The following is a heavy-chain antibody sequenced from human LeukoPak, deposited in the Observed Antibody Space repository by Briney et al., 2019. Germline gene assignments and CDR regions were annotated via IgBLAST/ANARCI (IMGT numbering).Heavy chain of an antibody. Sequence: SETLSLTCTVSGGSIRSYYWSWIRQPPGKGLEWIGYIYYSGSTNYNPSLKSRVTISVDTSKNQFSLKLSSVTAADTAVYYCARRVTGSGYYWFDFWGQGTLVTISS. CDR1: GGSIRSYY. D-gene: IGHD3-22*01. V-gene: IGHV4-59*01. CDR3: ARRVTGSGYYWFDF. CDR2: IYYSGST. J-gene: IGHJ4*02.